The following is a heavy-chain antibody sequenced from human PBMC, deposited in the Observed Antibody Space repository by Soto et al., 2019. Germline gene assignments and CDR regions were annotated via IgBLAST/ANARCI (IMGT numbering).Heavy chain of an antibody. CDR2: TYYRSRWYD. D-gene: IGHD6-19*01. Sequence: SQTLSLTCAISGDSVSTRSAAWNWIRQSPSRGLEWLGRTYYRSRWYDDYAESVRSRMTINPDTPNNQVSLHLNSVTPEDTAVYYCARALSATVAAAFDIWGQGTMVTVSS. CDR3: ARALSATVAAAFDI. CDR1: GDSVSTRSAA. J-gene: IGHJ3*02. V-gene: IGHV6-1*01.